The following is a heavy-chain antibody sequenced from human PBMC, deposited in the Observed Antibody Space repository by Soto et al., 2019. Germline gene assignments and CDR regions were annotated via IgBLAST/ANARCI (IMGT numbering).Heavy chain of an antibody. CDR3: ARDRYSGYVFDY. CDR2: ISSSGSTI. Sequence: GGSLRLSCAASGFTFSDYYMSWIRQAPGKGLEWVSYISSSGSTIYYADSVKGRFTISRDNAKNSLYLQMNSLRAEDTAVYYWARDRYSGYVFDYWGQGTLVTVSS. CDR1: GFTFSDYY. V-gene: IGHV3-11*01. D-gene: IGHD5-12*01. J-gene: IGHJ4*02.